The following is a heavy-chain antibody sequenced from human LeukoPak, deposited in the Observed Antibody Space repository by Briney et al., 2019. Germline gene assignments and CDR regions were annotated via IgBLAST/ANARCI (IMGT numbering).Heavy chain of an antibody. CDR1: GYTFNSYG. D-gene: IGHD3-22*01. J-gene: IGHJ4*02. V-gene: IGHV1-18*01. CDR3: ARDTYYHDSSGFFDY. Sequence: ASVKVSCKASGYTFNSYGISWVRQAPGQGLEWMGWISAYNGIINYAQRFQGRLTMTTDTSTSTAYMELRSLRSDDTAVYYCARDTYYHDSSGFFDYWGQGTLVTVSS. CDR2: ISAYNGII.